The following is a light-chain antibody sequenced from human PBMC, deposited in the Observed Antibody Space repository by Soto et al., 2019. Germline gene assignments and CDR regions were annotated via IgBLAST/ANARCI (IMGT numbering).Light chain of an antibody. Sequence: EIVLTQSPGTLSLSPGDRATLSCRASQRVSSNYLAWYQQRPGQAPRLLIYDASNRATGIPARFSGSGSGTDFTLTISSLEPEDSAVYYRQQYTNWPLTFGGGTKVDIK. CDR1: QRVSSNY. J-gene: IGKJ4*01. V-gene: IGKV3D-20*02. CDR3: QQYTNWPLT. CDR2: DAS.